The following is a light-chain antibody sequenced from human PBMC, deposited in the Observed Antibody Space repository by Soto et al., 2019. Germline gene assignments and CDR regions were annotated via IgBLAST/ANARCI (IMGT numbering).Light chain of an antibody. CDR3: QQYGSSTPT. Sequence: IVLTQSPGTLSLSPGERATLSCRASQSVSSSYLAWYQQKPGQAPRLLIYGASSRATGIPDRFSGSGSGTDFTLTIRRLEPADFAVYYCQQYGSSTPTFGPVTKVDI. V-gene: IGKV3-20*01. CDR2: GAS. J-gene: IGKJ3*01. CDR1: QSVSSSY.